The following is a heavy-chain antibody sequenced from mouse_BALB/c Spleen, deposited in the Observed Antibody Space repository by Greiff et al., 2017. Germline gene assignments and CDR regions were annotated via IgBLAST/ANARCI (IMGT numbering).Heavy chain of an antibody. V-gene: IGHV5-9-4*01. Sequence: EVKLVESGGGLVKPGGSLKLSCAASGFTFSSYAMSWVRQSPEKRLEWVAEISSGGSYTYYPDTVTGRFTISRDNAKNTLYLEMSSLRSEDTAMYYCARDYDGYYKFAYWGQGTLVTVSA. CDR1: GFTFSSYA. CDR2: ISSGGSYT. CDR3: ARDYDGYYKFAY. D-gene: IGHD2-3*01. J-gene: IGHJ3*01.